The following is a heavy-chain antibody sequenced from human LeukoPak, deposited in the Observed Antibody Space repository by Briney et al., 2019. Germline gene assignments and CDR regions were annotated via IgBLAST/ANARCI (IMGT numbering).Heavy chain of an antibody. D-gene: IGHD6-13*01. CDR3: ARGSNQATVTT. J-gene: IGHJ5*02. V-gene: IGHV3-21*01. Sequence: GGSLRLPCAASGFTFSSYSMNWVRQAPGKGLEWVSSISSSSSYIYYADSVKSRFTISRDNAKNSLYLQMNGLRAEDTAVYYCARGSNQATVTTWGQGTLVTVSS. CDR1: GFTFSSYS. CDR2: ISSSSSYI.